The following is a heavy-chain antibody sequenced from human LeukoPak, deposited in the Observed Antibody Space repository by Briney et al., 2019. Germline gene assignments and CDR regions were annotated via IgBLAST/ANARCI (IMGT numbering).Heavy chain of an antibody. V-gene: IGHV1-69*05. J-gene: IGHJ4*02. Sequence: ASVKVSCKASGGTFSSYAISWVRQAPGQGLEWMGRIIPIFGTANYAQKFQGRVTITTDESTSTAYMELSSLRSEDTAVYYCARGAYSSSWYLFDYWGQGTLVTVSS. D-gene: IGHD6-13*01. CDR2: IIPIFGTA. CDR3: ARGAYSSSWYLFDY. CDR1: GGTFSSYA.